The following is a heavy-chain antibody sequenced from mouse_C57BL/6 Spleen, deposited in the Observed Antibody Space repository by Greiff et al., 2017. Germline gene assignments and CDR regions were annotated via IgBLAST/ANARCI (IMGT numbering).Heavy chain of an antibody. D-gene: IGHD1-1*01. CDR1: GFTFSSYA. V-gene: IGHV5-9-1*02. J-gene: IGHJ2*01. CDR2: ISSGGDYI. Sequence: EVKLVESGEGLVKPGGSLKLSCAASGFTFSSYAMSWVRQTPEKRLEWVAYISSGGDYIYYADTVKGRFTISRDNARNTLYLQMSSLKSEDTAMYYCTRDGYYGSPHFDYWGQGTTLTVSS. CDR3: TRDGYYGSPHFDY.